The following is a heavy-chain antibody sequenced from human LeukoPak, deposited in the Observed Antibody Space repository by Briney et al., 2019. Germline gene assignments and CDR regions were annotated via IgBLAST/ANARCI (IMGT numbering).Heavy chain of an antibody. CDR2: IYYSGST. V-gene: IGHV4-59*01. D-gene: IGHD5-24*01. J-gene: IGHJ4*02. Sequence: SSETLSLTCTVSGGSISSYYWSWIRQPPGKGLEWIGYIYYSGSTNYNPSLKSRVTISVDTSKNQFSLKLSSETAADTAVYYCARGEREPPDYWGQGTLVTVSS. CDR3: ARGEREPPDY. CDR1: GGSISSYY.